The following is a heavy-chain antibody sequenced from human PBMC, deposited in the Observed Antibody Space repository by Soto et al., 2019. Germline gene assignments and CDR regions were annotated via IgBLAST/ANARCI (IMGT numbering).Heavy chain of an antibody. Sequence: PSETLSLTCTVSGGSISSGGYYWSWIRQHPGKGLEWIGYIYYSGSTYYNPSLKSRVTISVDTSKNQFSLKLSSVTAADTAVYYCARAGGMLGSSYYYDSIGPEQYAFGIWGQGTMVTVS. CDR3: ARAGGMLGSSYYYDSIGPEQYAFGI. D-gene: IGHD3-22*01. J-gene: IGHJ3*02. CDR2: IYYSGST. V-gene: IGHV4-31*03. CDR1: GGSISSGGYY.